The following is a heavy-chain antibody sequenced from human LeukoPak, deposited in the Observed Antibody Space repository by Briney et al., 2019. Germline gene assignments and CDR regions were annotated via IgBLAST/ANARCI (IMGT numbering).Heavy chain of an antibody. CDR1: GFTFSSYA. CDR2: ISGSGGST. Sequence: GGSLRLSCAASGFTFSSYAMSWVRQAPGKGLEWVSAISGSGGSTYYADSVKGRFTISRDNSKNTLYLQMNSLRAEDTAVYYWAKARALWIGARYCDYWGQGTLVTVSS. J-gene: IGHJ4*02. D-gene: IGHD3-10*01. CDR3: AKARALWIGARYCDY. V-gene: IGHV3-23*01.